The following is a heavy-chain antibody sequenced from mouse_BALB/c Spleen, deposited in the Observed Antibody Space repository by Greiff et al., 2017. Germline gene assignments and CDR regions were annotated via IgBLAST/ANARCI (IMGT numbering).Heavy chain of an antibody. V-gene: IGHV1-9*01. CDR2: ILPGSGST. Sequence: VKLQESGAELMKPGASVKISCKATGYTFSSYWIEWVKQRPGHGLEWIGEILPGSGSTNYNEKFKGKATFTADTSSNTAYMQLSSLTSEDSAVYYCARVYYDYDEGVWFAYWGQGTLVTVSA. J-gene: IGHJ3*01. D-gene: IGHD2-4*01. CDR1: GYTFSSYW. CDR3: ARVYYDYDEGVWFAY.